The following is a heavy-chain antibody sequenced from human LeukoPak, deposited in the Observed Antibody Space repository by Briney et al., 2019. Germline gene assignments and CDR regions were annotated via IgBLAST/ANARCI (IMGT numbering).Heavy chain of an antibody. CDR3: ARDVCSGASCLRGPMDY. V-gene: IGHV3-66*01. CDR2: IYSGGST. J-gene: IGHJ4*02. D-gene: IGHD2-15*01. Sequence: GGSLRLSCAASGFIVSSNFMSWVRQAPGKGLEWVSIIYSGGSTYYADSVKGRFTMSRDNSKNMVYLEMNSLRAEDTAVYYCARDVCSGASCLRGPMDYWGQGTLVTVSS. CDR1: GFIVSSNF.